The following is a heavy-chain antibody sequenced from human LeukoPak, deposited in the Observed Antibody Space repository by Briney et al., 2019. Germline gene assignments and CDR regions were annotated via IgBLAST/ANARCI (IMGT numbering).Heavy chain of an antibody. CDR1: GGSISSSSYY. V-gene: IGHV4-39*01. CDR2: IYYSGST. D-gene: IGHD3-3*01. J-gene: IGHJ5*02. CDR3: ARGVRVLRFLEWPASNWFDP. Sequence: PSETLSLTCTVSGGSISSSSYYWGWIRQPPGKGLEWIGSIYYSGSTYYNPSLKSRVTISVDTSKNQFSLKLSSVTAADTAVYYCARGVRVLRFLEWPASNWFDPXXXXXXVTXXS.